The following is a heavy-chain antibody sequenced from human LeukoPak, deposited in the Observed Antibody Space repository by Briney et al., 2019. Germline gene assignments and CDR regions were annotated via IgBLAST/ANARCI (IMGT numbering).Heavy chain of an antibody. CDR2: INPNSGGT. D-gene: IGHD3-22*01. Sequence: ASVKVSCKASGYTFTGYYMHWVRRAPGQGLEWMGWINPNSGGTNYAQKFQGWVTMTRDTSISTAYMELSRLRSDDTAVYYCARGVYDSSGYYYGYFDYWGQGTLVTVSS. CDR3: ARGVYDSSGYYYGYFDY. J-gene: IGHJ4*02. V-gene: IGHV1-2*04. CDR1: GYTFTGYY.